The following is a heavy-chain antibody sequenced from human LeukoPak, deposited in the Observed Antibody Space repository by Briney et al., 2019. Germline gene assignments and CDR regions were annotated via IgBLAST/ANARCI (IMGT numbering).Heavy chain of an antibody. D-gene: IGHD3-22*01. CDR1: GASINTYY. Sequence: SETLSLTCTVSGASINTYYWSWIRQPPGKGLEWIGYIYYSGTTSYNPSLKTRVTISIDTSKNQFSLKLSSVTAADTAVYYCARDSRHYYDSSGYYTRWGQGTLFTVSS. V-gene: IGHV4-59*01. CDR3: ARDSRHYYDSSGYYTR. CDR2: IYYSGTT. J-gene: IGHJ4*02.